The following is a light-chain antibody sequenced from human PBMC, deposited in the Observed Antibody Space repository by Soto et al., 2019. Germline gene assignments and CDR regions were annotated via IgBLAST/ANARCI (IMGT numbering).Light chain of an antibody. CDR1: QSISDS. Sequence: DIQMTQSPSSLSASVGDRVTITCRASQSISDSLNWYQHKPGKDPKLLIYAASILQSGVTSRFSGSGSGTDFTPTISALQPEHFATYFCQQTYITPPTFGQGTKVDIK. CDR2: AAS. V-gene: IGKV1-39*01. CDR3: QQTYITPPT. J-gene: IGKJ1*01.